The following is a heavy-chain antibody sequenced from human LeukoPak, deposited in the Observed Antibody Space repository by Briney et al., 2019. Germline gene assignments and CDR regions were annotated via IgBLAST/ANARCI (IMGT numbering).Heavy chain of an antibody. D-gene: IGHD6-13*01. CDR2: IRSKSYGETT. CDR1: GFTFGDYA. CDR3: FGYISKSNYGMDV. V-gene: IGHV3-49*04. Sequence: PGGSLRLSCTASGFTFGDYAMNWVRRAPGKGLEWVGLIRSKSYGETTEYAASVRGRFTISRDDSRSVAYLQMNSLRAEDTAVYYCFGYISKSNYGMDVWGLGTTVTVSS. J-gene: IGHJ6*02.